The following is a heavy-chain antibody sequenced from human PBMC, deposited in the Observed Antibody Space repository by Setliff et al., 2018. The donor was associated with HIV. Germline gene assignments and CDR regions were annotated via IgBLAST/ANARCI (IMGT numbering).Heavy chain of an antibody. CDR1: GGSITSSLYY. Sequence: PSETLSLTCTVSGGSITSSLYYWTWIRQHPGKGLEWIGYFYYSGFTYYNPSFKSRVTISIDTSNNQFSLKLKSVTAADTAVYYCATPVTSRGYYYMDVWGKGTTVTVSS. V-gene: IGHV4-31*03. CDR2: FYYSGFT. D-gene: IGHD4-17*01. J-gene: IGHJ6*03. CDR3: ATPVTSRGYYYMDV.